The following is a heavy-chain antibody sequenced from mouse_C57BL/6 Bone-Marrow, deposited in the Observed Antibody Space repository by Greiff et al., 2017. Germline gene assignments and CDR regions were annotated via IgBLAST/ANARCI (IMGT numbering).Heavy chain of an antibody. CDR2: IDPSDSET. D-gene: IGHD1-1*01. Sequence: QVQLQQSGAELVRPGASVKLSCTASGFNIKDDYMHWVKQRPIQGLEWIGNIDPSDSETHYNQKFKDKATLTVDKSSSTAYMQLSSLTSEDSAVYYCARPHYYGPLYAMDYWGQGTSVTVSS. CDR1: GFNIKDDY. CDR3: ARPHYYGPLYAMDY. J-gene: IGHJ4*01. V-gene: IGHV1-52*01.